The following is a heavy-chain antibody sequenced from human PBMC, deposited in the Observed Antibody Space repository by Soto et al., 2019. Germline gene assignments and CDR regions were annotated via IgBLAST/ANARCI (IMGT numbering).Heavy chain of an antibody. CDR2: ITWNGGNK. CDR1: GFRFDDYN. D-gene: IGHD3-10*01. V-gene: IGHV3-43*01. CDR3: ARETLSFGSALDV. J-gene: IGHJ6*02. Sequence: VGSLRLSCAASGFRFDDYNMHWVRQAPGKGLEWVSLITWNGGNKYYEDSVKGRFTISRDGTTQSVSLQMTSLKREDTGVYYCARETLSFGSALDVWGQGTTVTVS.